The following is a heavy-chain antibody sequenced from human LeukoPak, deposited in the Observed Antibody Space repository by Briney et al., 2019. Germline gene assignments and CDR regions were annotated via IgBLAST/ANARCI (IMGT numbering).Heavy chain of an antibody. CDR1: GFTFSSYG. D-gene: IGHD4-17*01. CDR3: AREATNYGDHTMMI. Sequence: GGSLRLSCAASGFTFSSYGMHWVRQAPGKGLEWVAFIRYDGSNKYYADSVKGRFTISRDNSKNTLYLQMNSLRAEDTAVYYCAREATNYGDHTMMIWGQGTLVTVPS. V-gene: IGHV3-30*02. J-gene: IGHJ4*02. CDR2: IRYDGSNK.